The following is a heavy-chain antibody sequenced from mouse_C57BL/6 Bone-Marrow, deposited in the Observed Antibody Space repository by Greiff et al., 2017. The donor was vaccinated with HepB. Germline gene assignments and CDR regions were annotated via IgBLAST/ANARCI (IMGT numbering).Heavy chain of an antibody. J-gene: IGHJ2*01. CDR1: GYTFTSYW. Sequence: QVQLKQPGTELVKPGASVKLSCKASGYTFTSYWMHWVKQRPGQGLEWIGNINPSNGGTNYNEKFKSKATLTVDKSSSTAYMQLSSLTSEDSAVYYCARLETLRGGFDYWGQGTTLTVSS. V-gene: IGHV1-53*01. CDR3: ARLETLRGGFDY. CDR2: INPSNGGT. D-gene: IGHD1-1*01.